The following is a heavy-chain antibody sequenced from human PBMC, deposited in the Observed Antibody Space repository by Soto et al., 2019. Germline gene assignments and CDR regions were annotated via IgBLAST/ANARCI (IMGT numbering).Heavy chain of an antibody. V-gene: IGHV1-24*01. J-gene: IGHJ4*02. CDR3: ATADRGSSLLGYGYPDY. Sequence: ASVKVSCKVSGYTLTELSMHWVRQAPGKGLEWMGGFDPEDGETIYAQKFQGRVTMTEDTSTDTAYMELSSLRSEDTAVYYCATADRGSSLLGYGYPDYWGQGTLVTVSS. D-gene: IGHD5-18*01. CDR2: FDPEDGET. CDR1: GYTLTELS.